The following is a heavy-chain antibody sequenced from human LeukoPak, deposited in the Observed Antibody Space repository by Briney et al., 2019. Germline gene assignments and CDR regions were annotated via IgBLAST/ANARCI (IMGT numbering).Heavy chain of an antibody. D-gene: IGHD5-18*01. Sequence: SETLSLTCAVSGGSNSSNNWWIWVRQSPEKGLEWIGEIYHDGSTNYNPSLKSRVTISMDKSKNQLSLKLNFVTAADTAVYYCARDRGGYTYSHDYWGQGTLVTVSS. CDR3: ARDRGGYTYSHDY. V-gene: IGHV4-4*02. CDR2: IYHDGST. CDR1: GGSNSSNNW. J-gene: IGHJ4*02.